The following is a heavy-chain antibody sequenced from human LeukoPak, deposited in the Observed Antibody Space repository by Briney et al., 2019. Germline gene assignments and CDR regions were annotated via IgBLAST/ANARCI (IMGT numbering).Heavy chain of an antibody. J-gene: IGHJ5*02. CDR3: ARVYREYYYGSGSSNWFDP. D-gene: IGHD3-10*01. CDR2: IYTSGST. CDR1: GGSISSYY. Sequence: PSETLSLTCTVSGGSISSYYWSWIRQPAGKGLEWIGRIYTSGSTNYNPSLKSRVTMSVDTSKNQFSLKLSSVTAADTAVYYCARVYREYYYGSGSSNWFDPWGQGTLVTVSS. V-gene: IGHV4-4*07.